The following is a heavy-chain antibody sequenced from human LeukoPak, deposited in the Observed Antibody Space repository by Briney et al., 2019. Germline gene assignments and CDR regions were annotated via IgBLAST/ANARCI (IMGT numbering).Heavy chain of an antibody. Sequence: GGSLRLSCAASGFTFSSYSMNWVHQAPGKGLEWVSSISSSSSYIYYADSVKGRFTISRDNAKNSLYLQMNSLRAEDTAVYYCARDGGQWHSDLVRYYYYGMDVWGQGTTVTISS. J-gene: IGHJ6*02. D-gene: IGHD6-19*01. CDR2: ISSSSSYI. CDR3: ARDGGQWHSDLVRYYYYGMDV. CDR1: GFTFSSYS. V-gene: IGHV3-21*01.